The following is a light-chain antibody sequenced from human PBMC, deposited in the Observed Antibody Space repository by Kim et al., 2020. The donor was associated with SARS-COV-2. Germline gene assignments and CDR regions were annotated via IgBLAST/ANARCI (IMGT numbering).Light chain of an antibody. CDR3: QVWDSSTV. Sequence: VAVALSQTAGITWRRNNIVSKRVHRYQQKPGQAPVLIIYRDSNRPAEIPERFSGSNSGNTATLTISRAQAGDEAYYFCQVWDSSTVFGGGTQLTVL. J-gene: IGLJ2*01. V-gene: IGLV3-9*01. CDR2: RDS. CDR1: NIVSKR.